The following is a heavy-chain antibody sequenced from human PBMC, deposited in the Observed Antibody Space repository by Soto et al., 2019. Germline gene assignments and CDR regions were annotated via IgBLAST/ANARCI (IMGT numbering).Heavy chain of an antibody. CDR3: AKDSWAIFGVPAGEYYAMDV. J-gene: IGHJ6*02. CDR2: ISGSGGTT. CDR1: GFTVENYS. V-gene: IGHV3-23*01. Sequence: GGSLRLSCVASGFTVENYSMSWVRQSPWKGLERVSAISGSGGTTHYSDSVKGRFTISRDNSKNTVYLQMNDLRVEDAAEYFCAKDSWAIFGVPAGEYYAMDVWGQGTTVTVSS. D-gene: IGHD3-3*01.